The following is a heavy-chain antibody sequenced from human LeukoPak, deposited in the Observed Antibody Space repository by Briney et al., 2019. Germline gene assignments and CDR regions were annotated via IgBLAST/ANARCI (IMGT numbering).Heavy chain of an antibody. V-gene: IGHV3-53*01. CDR2: IYSGGST. CDR1: GFTFSSNY. Sequence: RGSLRLSSADSGFTFSSNYISWVRQAPGKGLEWVSIIYSGGSTYYADSVTGRFTLSRDNSKNTLYLQMYSLRAEDTAVYYCASGSGSDRTTDYYMHVWGKGTLVTVSS. J-gene: IGHJ6*03. CDR3: ASGSGSDRTTDYYMHV. D-gene: IGHD3-10*01.